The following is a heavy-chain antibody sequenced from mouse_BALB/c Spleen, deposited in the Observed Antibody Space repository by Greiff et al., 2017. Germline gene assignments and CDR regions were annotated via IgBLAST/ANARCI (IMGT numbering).Heavy chain of an antibody. V-gene: IGHV2-9*02. D-gene: IGHD2-3*01. CDR2: IWAGGST. Sequence: VQLQESGPGLVAPSQSLSITCTVSGFSLTSYGVHWVRQPPGKGLEWLGVIWAGGSTNYNSALMSRLSIIKDNSKSQVFLKMNSLQTDDTAMYYCARARRDGYYYAMDYRGQGTSVTVSS. CDR1: GFSLTSYG. J-gene: IGHJ4*01. CDR3: ARARRDGYYYAMDY.